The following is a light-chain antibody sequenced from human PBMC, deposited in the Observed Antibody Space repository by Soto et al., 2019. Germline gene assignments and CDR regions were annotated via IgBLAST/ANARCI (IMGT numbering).Light chain of an antibody. CDR1: QSISSW. Sequence: DIQMTQSPSTLSASVGDRVTITCRASQSISSWLAWYQQKPGKAPKLLIYKASSLDSGVPSRFSGSGSGTEFTLTISSLQSDDFAAYYCQQYNSYLFTFGGGTKVDIK. CDR3: QQYNSYLFT. V-gene: IGKV1-5*03. CDR2: KAS. J-gene: IGKJ3*01.